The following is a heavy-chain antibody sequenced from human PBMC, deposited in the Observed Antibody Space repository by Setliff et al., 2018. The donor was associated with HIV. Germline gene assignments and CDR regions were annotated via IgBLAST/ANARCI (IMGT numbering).Heavy chain of an antibody. J-gene: IGHJ5*02. CDR1: GGSFSDNY. Sequence: PSETLSLTCAVYGGSFSDNYWSWIRQPPGKGLDWIAEINHNGNINYNPSLKSRVTISMDPSKKRFSLKLSSVTAADTAVYYCARGSLYYGLGSHYLRSWFDPWGQGTLVTVSS. CDR2: INHNGNI. V-gene: IGHV4-34*01. CDR3: ARGSLYYGLGSHYLRSWFDP. D-gene: IGHD3-10*01.